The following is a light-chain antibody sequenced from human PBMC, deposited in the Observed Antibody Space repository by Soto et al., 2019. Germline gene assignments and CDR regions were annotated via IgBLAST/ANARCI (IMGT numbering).Light chain of an antibody. CDR1: QGISSY. Sequence: IQLTQSPSSLSASVGDRVTITCRASQGISSYLAWYQQKPGKAPKLLIYAASTLQSGVPSRFSGSGSGTDFTLPLSSLQPEDFATYYCQQLNSYPSFGGGTKVEIK. CDR2: AAS. V-gene: IGKV1-9*01. J-gene: IGKJ4*01. CDR3: QQLNSYPS.